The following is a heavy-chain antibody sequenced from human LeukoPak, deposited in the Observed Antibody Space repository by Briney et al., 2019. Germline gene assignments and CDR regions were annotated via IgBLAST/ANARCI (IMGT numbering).Heavy chain of an antibody. CDR1: GGSIGGHTFY. Sequence: SETLSLTCNVSGGSIGGHTFYWDWIRQPPGKGLEWIATIYYNGNTFYNPSLKSRFAISIDISKSQFSLHLSSVTAADTAIYCGARLKALAGHRGVFDIGGQGQWTPSLQ. CDR3: ARLKALAGHRGVFDI. J-gene: IGHJ3*02. D-gene: IGHD6-19*01. V-gene: IGHV4-39*01. CDR2: IYYNGNT.